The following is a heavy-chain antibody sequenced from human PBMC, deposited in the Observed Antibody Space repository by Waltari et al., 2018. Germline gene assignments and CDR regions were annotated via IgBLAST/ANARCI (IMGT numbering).Heavy chain of an antibody. Sequence: QVQLVQSGAEVKKPGASVKVSCKASGYTFPGYSMHWVRQAPGQGLEGMGWINPNIGGKNYDQKFQGRVTMTRDTSISTAYMELSRLRSDDTAVYYCARASIYVAAILGNLDYWGQGTLVTVSS. CDR3: ARASIYVAAILGNLDY. J-gene: IGHJ4*02. D-gene: IGHD2-21*02. V-gene: IGHV1-2*02. CDR2: INPNIGGK. CDR1: GYTFPGYS.